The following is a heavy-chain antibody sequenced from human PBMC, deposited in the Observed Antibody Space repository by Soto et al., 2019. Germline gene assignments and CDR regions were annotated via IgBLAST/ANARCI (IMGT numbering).Heavy chain of an antibody. J-gene: IGHJ4*02. Sequence: QVQLVESGGGVVQPRTSLRLSCAVSGLTFSIYAMHWVRQAPGKGLEWVAVLSYDGSKIYYADSVKGRFTISRDNSKSTLYLQMNSLRAEDTAVYYCASGHTSSWYYSGYWGQGTLVTVSS. CDR2: LSYDGSKI. V-gene: IGHV3-30-3*01. CDR3: ASGHTSSWYYSGY. D-gene: IGHD6-13*01. CDR1: GLTFSIYA.